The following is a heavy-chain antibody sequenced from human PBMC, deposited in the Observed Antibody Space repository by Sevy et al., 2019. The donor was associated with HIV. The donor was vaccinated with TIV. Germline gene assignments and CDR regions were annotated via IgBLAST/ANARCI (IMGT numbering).Heavy chain of an antibody. J-gene: IGHJ6*02. CDR3: AREKDYSGEYYYYGMDV. CDR1: GGTFSSYA. CDR2: IIPIFGTA. V-gene: IGHV1-69*13. Sequence: ASVKVSCKASGGTFSSYAISWVRQAPGQGLEWMGGIIPIFGTANYAQKFQGRVTITADESTSTAYMELSSLRSEDTAVYYCAREKDYSGEYYYYGMDVWGQGTTVTVSS. D-gene: IGHD2-15*01.